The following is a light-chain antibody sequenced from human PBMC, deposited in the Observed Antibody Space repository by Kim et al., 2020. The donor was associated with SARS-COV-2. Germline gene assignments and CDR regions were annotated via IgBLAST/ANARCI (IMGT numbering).Light chain of an antibody. CDR1: QSVSSY. J-gene: IGKJ2*03. V-gene: IGKV3-11*01. CDR2: DAS. CDR3: QQRSNWRVS. Sequence: EIVLTQSPATLSLSPGERATLSCRASQSVSSYLAWYQQKPGQAPRLLIYDASNRATGIPPRFSGSGSGTDFTLTISSLEPEDFAVYYCQQRSNWRVSFGKGTKLEI.